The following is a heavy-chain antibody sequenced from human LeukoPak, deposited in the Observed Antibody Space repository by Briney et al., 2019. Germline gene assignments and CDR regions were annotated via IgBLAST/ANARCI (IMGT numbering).Heavy chain of an antibody. Sequence: SVKVSCKASGYTFTGYYMHWVRQAPGQGLEWMGGIIPIFGTANYAQKFQGRVTITADKSTSTAYMELSSLRSEDTAVYYCARDKTHYYDSSGYYPDAFDIWGQGTMVTVSS. CDR2: IIPIFGTA. CDR1: GYTFTGYY. J-gene: IGHJ3*02. CDR3: ARDKTHYYDSSGYYPDAFDI. V-gene: IGHV1-69*06. D-gene: IGHD3-22*01.